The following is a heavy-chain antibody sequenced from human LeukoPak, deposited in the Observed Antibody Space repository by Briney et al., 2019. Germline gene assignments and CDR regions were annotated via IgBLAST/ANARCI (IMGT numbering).Heavy chain of an antibody. CDR2: INPNSGGI. Sequence: GASVKVSCKASGYTFIDYYIHWVRQAPGQGPEWMGWINPNSGGIKYAQKFQNRVTMTRDTSISTVYMEVGRLTSDDTAVYYCARVRYCTGGYCYGGAVDPWGQGTLVTVSS. CDR3: ARVRYCTGGYCYGGAVDP. V-gene: IGHV1-2*02. CDR1: GYTFIDYY. J-gene: IGHJ5*02. D-gene: IGHD2-8*02.